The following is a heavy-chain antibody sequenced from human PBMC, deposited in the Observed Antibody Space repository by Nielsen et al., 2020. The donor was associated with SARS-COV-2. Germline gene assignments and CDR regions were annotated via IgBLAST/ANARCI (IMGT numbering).Heavy chain of an antibody. CDR2: ISYDGSNK. J-gene: IGHJ4*02. Sequence: GESLKISCAASGFTFSSYAMHWVRQAPGKGLEWVAVISYDGSNKYYADSVKGRFTISRDNSKNTLYLQMNSLRVEDTAVYYCTKDEEIAVVPAAPDYWGQGTLVTVSS. CDR3: TKDEEIAVVPAAPDY. V-gene: IGHV3-30-3*02. CDR1: GFTFSSYA. D-gene: IGHD2-2*01.